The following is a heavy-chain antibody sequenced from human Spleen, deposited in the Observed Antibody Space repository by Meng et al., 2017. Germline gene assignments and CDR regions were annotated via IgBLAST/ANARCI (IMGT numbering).Heavy chain of an antibody. CDR2: INPNSGAT. V-gene: IGHV1-2*06. CDR3: ARVYGDYVLDY. CDR1: GYTFTGYY. J-gene: IGHJ4*02. Sequence: QVQLVQSGAEVKNPGASVKVSCKASGYTFTGYYMHWVRQAPGQGLEWMGRINPNSGATNYAQKFQGRVTMTRDTSISTGYMELSRLRPDDTAVYYCARVYGDYVLDYWGQGTLVTVSS. D-gene: IGHD4-17*01.